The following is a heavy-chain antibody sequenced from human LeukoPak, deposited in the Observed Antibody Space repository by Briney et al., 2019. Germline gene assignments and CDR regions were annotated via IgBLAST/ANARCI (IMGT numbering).Heavy chain of an antibody. CDR2: ISGSGGTT. D-gene: IGHD2-2*01. CDR3: AKDLVTSRRGAFDI. CDR1: GFTFSSYA. Sequence: QPRGSLRLSRAASGFTFSSYAMSWVRQAPGKGLEWVSAISGSGGTTYYADSVKGRFTISRDNSKGTLYLKMISLRAEDTALYYCAKDLVTSRRGAFDIWGQGTMVTVSS. V-gene: IGHV3-23*01. J-gene: IGHJ3*02.